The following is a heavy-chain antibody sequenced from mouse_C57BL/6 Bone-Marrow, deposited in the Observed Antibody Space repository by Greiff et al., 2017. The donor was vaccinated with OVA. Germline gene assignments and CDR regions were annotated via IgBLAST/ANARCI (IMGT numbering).Heavy chain of an antibody. CDR3: ARRNYYDSLYFDV. V-gene: IGHV8-8*01. Sequence: QVTLKVSGPGILQPSQTLSLTCSFSGFSLSTFGMGVGWIRQPSGKGLEWLAHIWWDDDKYYNPALKSRLTISKDTSKNQVFLKIANVDTADTATYYCARRNYYDSLYFDVWGTGTTVTVSS. D-gene: IGHD2-4*01. J-gene: IGHJ1*03. CDR2: IWWDDDK. CDR1: GFSLSTFGMG.